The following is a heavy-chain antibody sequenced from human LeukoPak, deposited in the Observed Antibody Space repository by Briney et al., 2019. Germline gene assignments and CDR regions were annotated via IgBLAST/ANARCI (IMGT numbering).Heavy chain of an antibody. D-gene: IGHD2-2*01. J-gene: IGHJ3*02. CDR1: GASISSYY. CDR3: ARETRPYQLLNMDAFDI. CDR2: IYYSGST. Sequence: SETLSLTCTVSGASISSYYWSWVRQPPGKGLEWIGYIYYSGSTNYNPSLKSRVTISVDTSKNHFSLRLSSVTAADTAVYYCARETRPYQLLNMDAFDIWGQGTMVTVSS. V-gene: IGHV4-59*01.